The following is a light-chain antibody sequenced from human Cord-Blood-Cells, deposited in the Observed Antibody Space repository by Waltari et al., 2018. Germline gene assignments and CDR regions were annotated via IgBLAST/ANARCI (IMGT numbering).Light chain of an antibody. V-gene: IGKV1-39*01. CDR3: QQSYSTPLMYS. J-gene: IGKJ2*03. CDR1: QSISSY. Sequence: DIQMTQSPSSLSASVGDRVTITCRASQSISSYLNWYQQKLGKAPKLLIYAASSLQSGVPSRFSGSGSGTDFTLTISSLQPEDFATYYCQQSYSTPLMYSFGQGTKLEIK. CDR2: AAS.